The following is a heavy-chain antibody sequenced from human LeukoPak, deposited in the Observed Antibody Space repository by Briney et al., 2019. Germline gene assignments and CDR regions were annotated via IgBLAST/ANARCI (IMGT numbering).Heavy chain of an antibody. V-gene: IGHV3-7*01. CDR3: AREFSGEWELLAGDYYYGMDV. Sequence: GGSLRLSCAASGFTFSHYWMTWVRQAPGKGLEWVAQINQDGSEEYYMDSVKARFTISRDNAKNSLYLQMNSLRAEDTAVYYCAREFSGEWELLAGDYYYGMDVWGQGTTVTVSS. D-gene: IGHD1-26*01. J-gene: IGHJ6*02. CDR2: INQDGSEE. CDR1: GFTFSHYW.